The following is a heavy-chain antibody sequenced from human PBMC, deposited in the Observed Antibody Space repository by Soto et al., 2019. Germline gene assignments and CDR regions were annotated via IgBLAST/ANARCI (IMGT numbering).Heavy chain of an antibody. J-gene: IGHJ6*03. D-gene: IGHD2-8*01. CDR3: AREEHCTNGVCYTGYYYYYMDV. V-gene: IGHV3-11*01. Sequence: QVQLVESGGGLVKPGGSLRLSCAASGFTFSDYYMSWIRQAPGKGLEWGSYISSSGSTIYYADSVKGRFTISRDNAKNSLYLQMNSLRAEDTAVDYCAREEHCTNGVCYTGYYYYYMDVWGKGTTVTVSS. CDR2: ISSSGSTI. CDR1: GFTFSDYY.